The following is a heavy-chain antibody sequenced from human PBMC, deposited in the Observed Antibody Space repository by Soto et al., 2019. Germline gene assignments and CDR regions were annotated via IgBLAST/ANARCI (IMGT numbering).Heavy chain of an antibody. V-gene: IGHV3-48*03. CDR3: ARDLVVVAATSHYYYYYGMDV. D-gene: IGHD2-15*01. Sequence: PGGSLRLSCAASGFTFSTYEMHWVRQAPGKGLEWVSYTSNSGRTIYYADSVKGRFTISRDNAKNSLYLQMNSLRAEDTAVYYCARDLVVVAATSHYYYYYGMDVWGQGTTVTVSS. CDR2: TSNSGRTI. J-gene: IGHJ6*02. CDR1: GFTFSTYE.